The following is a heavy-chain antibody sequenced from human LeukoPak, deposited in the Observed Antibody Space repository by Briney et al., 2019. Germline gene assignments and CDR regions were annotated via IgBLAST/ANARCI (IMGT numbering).Heavy chain of an antibody. CDR3: AXDSLYCSGGSCXXVEG. Sequence: GGSLRLSCAASGFTVSSNYMSWVRQAPGKGLEWVSVIYSGGSTYYADSVKGRFTISRDNSKNTLYLQMNSLRAEDTAVYYCAXDSLYCSGGSCXXVEGWGQGXLVTXSS. D-gene: IGHD2-15*01. CDR1: GFTVSSNY. J-gene: IGHJ4*02. V-gene: IGHV3-53*01. CDR2: IYSGGST.